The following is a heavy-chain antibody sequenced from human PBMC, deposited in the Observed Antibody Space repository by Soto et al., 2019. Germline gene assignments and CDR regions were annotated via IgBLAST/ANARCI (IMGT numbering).Heavy chain of an antibody. V-gene: IGHV4-30-2*01. D-gene: IGHD2-15*01. CDR3: AKGRYCSGGMCYGDAFDI. J-gene: IGHJ3*02. CDR1: NGSMNSDGYS. CDR2: IYNSGNT. Sequence: QLQLQESGSGLVKPSQTLSITCSVSNGSMNSDGYSWSWIRQPPGKGLEWIGYIYNSGNTYYNPPLKSRVSISIDRSKNQFSLKLSSVTAADTAVYYCAKGRYCSGGMCYGDAFDIWGQGTMATVSS.